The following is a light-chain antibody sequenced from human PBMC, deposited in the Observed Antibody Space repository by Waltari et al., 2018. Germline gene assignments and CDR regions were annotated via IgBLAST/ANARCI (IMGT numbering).Light chain of an antibody. CDR3: QHYDGSPYT. V-gene: IGKV3-20*01. CDR2: GSS. J-gene: IGKJ3*01. CDR1: ESVKGNY. Sequence: EIVLTQSPGTLSLSPGERATLSCRASESVKGNYLVWYQQKPGQAPRVLIYGSSKRATGIPDRISGSGSGRDFTLTISRLEPEDFAMYYCQHYDGSPYTFGPGTKLEIK.